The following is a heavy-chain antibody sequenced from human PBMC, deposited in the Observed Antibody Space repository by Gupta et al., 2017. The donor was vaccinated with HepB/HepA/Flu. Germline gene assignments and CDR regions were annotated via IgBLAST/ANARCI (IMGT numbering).Heavy chain of an antibody. CDR3: SRGNWFDP. J-gene: IGHJ5*02. CDR1: GFTFGDYA. Sequence: EVQLVESGGGLVNPGRSLRLSCTGSGFTFGDYAMTWFRQAPGKGLEWVGFIRNKLYGGTTAYAASVKGRFTISRDDSKSIAYLHMNSLKTEDTGVYFCSRGNWFDPWGQGTLVTV. V-gene: IGHV3-49*05. CDR2: IRNKLYGGTT.